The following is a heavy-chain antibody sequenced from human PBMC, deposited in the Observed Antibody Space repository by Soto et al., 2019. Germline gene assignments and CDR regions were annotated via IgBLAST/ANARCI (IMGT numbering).Heavy chain of an antibody. CDR2: INPSGGST. J-gene: IGHJ6*02. Sequence: ASLKRYCKASGYTFTRYHMHWGLQTPGQGLEWMGIINPSGGSTSYAQKFQGRVTMTRDTSTSTVYMELSSLRSEDTAVYYCASISSYRTGGYYYVMDVWGQGSTVTVS. V-gene: IGHV1-46*01. CDR3: ASISSYRTGGYYYVMDV. D-gene: IGHD2-15*01. CDR1: GYTFTRYH.